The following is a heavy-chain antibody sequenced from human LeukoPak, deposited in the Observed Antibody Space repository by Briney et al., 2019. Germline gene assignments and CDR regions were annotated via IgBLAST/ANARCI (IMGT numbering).Heavy chain of an antibody. J-gene: IGHJ3*02. CDR3: VRKAQTGSHSGAFDI. CDR2: ISTDSLTI. Sequence: PGGSLRLSCAASGFTFNLHAMNWVRQAPGKGLEWISSISTDSLTIKYADFLSGQFTISRDNAENLLFLQMNSLRPEDTAVYYCVRKAQTGSHSGAFDIWGQGTMVTVSS. CDR1: GFTFNLHA. D-gene: IGHD1-26*01. V-gene: IGHV3-48*04.